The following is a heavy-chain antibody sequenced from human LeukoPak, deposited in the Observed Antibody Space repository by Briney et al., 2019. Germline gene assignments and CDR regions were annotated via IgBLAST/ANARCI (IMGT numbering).Heavy chain of an antibody. Sequence: PSETLSLTCTVSGGSISSYYWSWIRQPPGKGLEWIGYIYYSGSTNYNPSLKSRVTISVDTSKNQFSLKLSSVTAADTAVYYCARVEAYSSSYYYYMDVWGKGTTVTVSS. V-gene: IGHV4-59*01. CDR1: GGSISSYY. CDR2: IYYSGST. D-gene: IGHD6-13*01. CDR3: ARVEAYSSSYYYYMDV. J-gene: IGHJ6*03.